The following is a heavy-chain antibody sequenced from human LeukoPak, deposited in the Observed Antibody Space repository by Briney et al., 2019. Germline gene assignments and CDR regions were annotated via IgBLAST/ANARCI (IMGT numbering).Heavy chain of an antibody. CDR3: AKDFGSGSYYPPYYFDY. J-gene: IGHJ4*02. Sequence: GGSLRLSCAASGFTLSDHYMDWVRQAPGKGLEWVSAISGSGGSTYYADSVKGRFTISRDNSKNTLYLQMNSLRAEDTAVYYCAKDFGSGSYYPPYYFDYWGQGTLVTVSS. CDR2: ISGSGGST. D-gene: IGHD1-26*01. V-gene: IGHV3-23*01. CDR1: GFTLSDHY.